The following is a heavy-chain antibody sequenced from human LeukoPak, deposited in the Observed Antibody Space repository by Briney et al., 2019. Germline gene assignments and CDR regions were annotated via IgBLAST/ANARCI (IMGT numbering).Heavy chain of an antibody. Sequence: GASVKVYCKASGYTFTSYDINWGRHATGQGLEWIEWMNPNSGNTGYAQKFQGRVTMTRSTSINTAYMELNSPTSEDTAVYYCARSSVGARRRIDYWGQGSLVTVSS. CDR3: ARSSVGARRRIDY. CDR1: GYTFTSYD. CDR2: MNPNSGNT. V-gene: IGHV1-8*01. D-gene: IGHD1-26*01. J-gene: IGHJ4*02.